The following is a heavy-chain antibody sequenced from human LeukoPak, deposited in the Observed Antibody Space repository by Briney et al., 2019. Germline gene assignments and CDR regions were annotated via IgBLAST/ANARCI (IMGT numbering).Heavy chain of an antibody. J-gene: IGHJ5*02. CDR1: GFTFSRHG. CDR2: VLYDGRNR. V-gene: IGHV3-33*01. CDR3: ARLWGGNGYSGGSLNL. D-gene: IGHD3-16*01. Sequence: PGGSLRLSCAASGFTFSRHGIHWVRQAPGKGLEWVAVVLYDGRNRDYADSVKGRFTISKDNSNNMVFLQMDRLRAEDTAVYYCARLWGGNGYSGGSLNLWGQGTLVTVSS.